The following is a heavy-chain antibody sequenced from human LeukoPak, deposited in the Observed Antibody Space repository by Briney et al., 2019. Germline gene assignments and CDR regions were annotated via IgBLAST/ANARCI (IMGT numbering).Heavy chain of an antibody. CDR2: LYHSGSA. CDR1: CLSMSSYY. D-gene: IGHD5-18*01. V-gene: IGHV4-59*01. CDR3: ARNLGYSASHWSDT. Sequence: SETLSLTCTVACLSMSSYYWGSVRQPPGKGLEWIGYLYHSGSANYNPSLKSRVTISVDTSKKQFYLKLSSMTAADRAFYCCARNLGYSASHWSDTWGEGTLVTVSS. J-gene: IGHJ5*02.